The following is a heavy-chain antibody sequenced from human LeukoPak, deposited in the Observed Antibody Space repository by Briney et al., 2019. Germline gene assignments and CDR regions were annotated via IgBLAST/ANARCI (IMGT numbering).Heavy chain of an antibody. V-gene: IGHV1-69*08. D-gene: IGHD1-26*01. CDR2: ITPIIDTT. CDR3: ARVNLRGSQYNWFDP. Sequence: ASVKVSCKTSGGTLNTHIFSWVRQAPGQGLEWMGRITPIIDTTKYAPKFQGRVTITADKFTGTVFMGLNSLTSEDTAVYFCARVNLRGSQYNWFDPWGQGSLVTVSS. CDR1: GGTLNTHI. J-gene: IGHJ5*02.